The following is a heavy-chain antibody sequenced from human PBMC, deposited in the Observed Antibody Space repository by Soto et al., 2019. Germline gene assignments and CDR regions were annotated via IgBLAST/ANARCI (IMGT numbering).Heavy chain of an antibody. CDR1: SGPISSSNW. D-gene: IGHD3-10*01. Sequence: SETLSLTCAVSSGPISSSNWWSWVRQPPGKGLEWIGEIYHSGSTNYNPSLKSRVTISVDKSKNQFSLKLSSVTAADTAVYYCARERVVYGSGSKTSMFDYWGQGTLVTVSS. CDR3: ARERVVYGSGSKTSMFDY. J-gene: IGHJ4*02. CDR2: IYHSGST. V-gene: IGHV4-4*02.